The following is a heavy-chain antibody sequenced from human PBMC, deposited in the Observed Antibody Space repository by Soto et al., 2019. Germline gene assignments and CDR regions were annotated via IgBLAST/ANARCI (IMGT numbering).Heavy chain of an antibody. D-gene: IGHD3-3*01. CDR3: AMAYYDFWSGYYRAPYYYYMDV. CDR2: INHSGST. V-gene: IGHV4-34*01. Sequence: SETLSLTCAVYGGSFSGYYWSWIRQPPGKGLEWIGEINHSGSTNYNPSLKSRVTISVDTSKNQFSLKLSSVTAADTAVYYCAMAYYDFWSGYYRAPYYYYMDVWGKGTTVTVSS. CDR1: GGSFSGYY. J-gene: IGHJ6*03.